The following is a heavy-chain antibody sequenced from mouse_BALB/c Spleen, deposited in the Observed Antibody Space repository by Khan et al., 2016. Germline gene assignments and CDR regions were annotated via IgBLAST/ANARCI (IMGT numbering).Heavy chain of an antibody. D-gene: IGHD3-1*01. CDR2: INPSTGYT. J-gene: IGHJ3*01. CDR3: ARRAARAKSPFAY. Sequence: QIQLVQSGAELAKPGASVKMSCKASGYTFTSYWMHWVKQRPGQGLEWIGYINPSTGYTEYNQKFKDKATLTADKSSSTAYMQLSSLTSEDSAVYYCARRAARAKSPFAYWGQGTLVTVSA. CDR1: GYTFTSYW. V-gene: IGHV1-7*01.